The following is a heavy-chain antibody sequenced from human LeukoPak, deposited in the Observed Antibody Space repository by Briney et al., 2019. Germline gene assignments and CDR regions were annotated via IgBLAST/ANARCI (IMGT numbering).Heavy chain of an antibody. CDR1: GFTFSSFA. D-gene: IGHD3-10*01. CDR3: AKVANMVRGVIGAFDI. Sequence: GRSLRLSCAASGFTFSSFALHWVRQAPGKGLEWVAVISYDGSNKYYADSVKGRFTISRDNSKNTLYLQMNSLRAEDTAVYYCAKVANMVRGVIGAFDIWGQGTMVTVSS. V-gene: IGHV3-30*04. CDR2: ISYDGSNK. J-gene: IGHJ3*02.